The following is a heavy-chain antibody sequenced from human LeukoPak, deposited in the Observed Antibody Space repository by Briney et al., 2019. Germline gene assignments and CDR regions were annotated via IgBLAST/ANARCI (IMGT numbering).Heavy chain of an antibody. V-gene: IGHV4-39*01. D-gene: IGHD1-26*01. CDR3: ARHFSMYSRNRETNDY. CDR1: GGSISSSSYY. CDR2: IYYSGST. J-gene: IGHJ4*02. Sequence: PSETLSLTCTVSGGSISSSSYYWGWIRQPPGTGLEWIGSIYYSGSTYYNPSLKSRVTISVDTSKNQFSLKLSSVTAADTAVYYCARHFSMYSRNRETNDYWGQGTLVTVSS.